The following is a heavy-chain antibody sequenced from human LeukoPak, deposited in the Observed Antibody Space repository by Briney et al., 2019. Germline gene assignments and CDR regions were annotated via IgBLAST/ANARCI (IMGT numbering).Heavy chain of an antibody. CDR1: GFTFSSYA. J-gene: IGHJ6*02. V-gene: IGHV3-23*01. D-gene: IGHD3-16*01. Sequence: PGGSLRLSCAASGFTFSSYAMSWVRQAPGKGLEWVSTISGSGGSTYYADSVKGRFTISRDNSKNTLYLQMNSLRAEDTAVYYCAKQQGVDYYYGMDVWGQGITVTVSS. CDR3: AKQQGVDYYYGMDV. CDR2: ISGSGGST.